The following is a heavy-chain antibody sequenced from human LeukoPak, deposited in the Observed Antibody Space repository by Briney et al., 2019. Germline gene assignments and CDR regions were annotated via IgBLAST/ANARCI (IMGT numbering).Heavy chain of an antibody. D-gene: IGHD3-9*01. CDR3: ARDHTYYDILTGYYGRYFDY. J-gene: IGHJ4*02. V-gene: IGHV3-11*04. CDR2: ISSSGSTI. Sequence: GGSLRLSCAASGFTFSDYYMSWIRQAPGKGLEWVSYISSSGSTIYYADSVKGRFTISRDNAKNSLYLQMNSLRAEDTAVYYCARDHTYYDILTGYYGRYFDYWGQGTLVTVSS. CDR1: GFTFSDYY.